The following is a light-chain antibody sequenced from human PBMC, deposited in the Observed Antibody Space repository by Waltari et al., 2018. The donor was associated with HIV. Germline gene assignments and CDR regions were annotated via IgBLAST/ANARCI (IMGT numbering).Light chain of an antibody. CDR2: EVT. V-gene: IGLV2-23*02. CDR3: CSCPRSGIRYV. Sequence: QSALTQPASVSGSPGQSITISCTGTSSNVGSDDLVSWDQQHPGEAPKLIIYEVTKRPSWVSNRFSGSQSGNTASLTISGLQAEDEADYYCCSCPRSGIRYVFGTGTKVTVL. J-gene: IGLJ1*01. CDR1: SSNVGSDDL.